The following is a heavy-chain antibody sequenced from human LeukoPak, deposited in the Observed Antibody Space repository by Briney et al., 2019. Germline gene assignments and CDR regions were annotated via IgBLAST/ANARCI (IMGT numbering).Heavy chain of an antibody. CDR3: AREEEGYYYGSGSYFDP. D-gene: IGHD3-10*01. V-gene: IGHV3-7*03. CDR1: GFTFSSYW. J-gene: IGHJ5*02. Sequence: AGGSLRLSCAASGFTFSSYWMSWVRQAPGKGREWVANIKQDGSEKYYVDSVKGRFTISRDNAKNSLYLQMNSLRAEDTAVYYCAREEEGYYYGSGSYFDPWGQGTLVTVSS. CDR2: IKQDGSEK.